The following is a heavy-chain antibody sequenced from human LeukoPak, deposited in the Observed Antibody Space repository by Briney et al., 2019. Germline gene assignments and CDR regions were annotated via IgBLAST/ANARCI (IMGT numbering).Heavy chain of an antibody. J-gene: IGHJ4*02. CDR3: AKDPGGSYSHFDY. CDR2: IRYGGSNK. CDR1: GFTFSSYG. V-gene: IGHV3-30*02. Sequence: GGSLRLSCAASGFTFSSYGMHWVRQAPGKGLEWVAFIRYGGSNKYHADSVRGRFTISRDNSKNTLYLQMNSLRSEDTAVYYCAKDPGGSYSHFDYWGQGTLVTVSS. D-gene: IGHD1-26*01.